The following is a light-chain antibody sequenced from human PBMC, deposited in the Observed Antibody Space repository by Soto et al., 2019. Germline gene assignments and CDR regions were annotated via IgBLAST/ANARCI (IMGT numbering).Light chain of an antibody. CDR2: DVS. V-gene: IGLV2-14*01. J-gene: IGLJ2*01. CDR1: SSDVGGYNY. Sequence: QSALTQSASVSGSPGQSITISCTGTSSDVGGYNYVSWYQQHPGKAPKLMIYDVSNRPSGVSNRFSGPKSGNTASLTISGLQAEDEADYYCSSYTTSSTLVVFGGGTKLTV. CDR3: SSYTTSSTLVV.